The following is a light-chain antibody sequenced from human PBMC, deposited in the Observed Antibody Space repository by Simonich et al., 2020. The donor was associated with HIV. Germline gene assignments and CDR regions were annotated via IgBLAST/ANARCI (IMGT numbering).Light chain of an antibody. J-gene: IGLJ1*01. Sequence: SYELTQPPSVSVSPGQTARITCSGDALPKKYAYWYQQKSGQAPVLVIYEDSKRPSGLPEGFSGSSSGTMATLTISGAQVEDEADYYCYSTDSSGNHYVFGTGTKVTVL. V-gene: IGLV3-10*01. CDR1: ALPKKY. CDR2: EDS. CDR3: YSTDSSGNHYV.